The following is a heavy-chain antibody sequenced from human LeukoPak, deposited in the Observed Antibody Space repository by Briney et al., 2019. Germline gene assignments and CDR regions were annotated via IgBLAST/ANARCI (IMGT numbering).Heavy chain of an antibody. V-gene: IGHV4-4*02. CDR1: GDSITNRNW. CDR3: ARDSPAYCSGGNCYNWYFDL. Sequence: SGTLSLTCAVSGDSITNRNWWNWVREPPGQRLEWIGEISHSGSTNYNPSLKSRVTISVDKSKNEFSLNLSSVTAADTAVYYCARDSPAYCSGGNCYNWYFDLWGRGTLVSVSS. J-gene: IGHJ2*01. D-gene: IGHD2-15*01. CDR2: ISHSGST.